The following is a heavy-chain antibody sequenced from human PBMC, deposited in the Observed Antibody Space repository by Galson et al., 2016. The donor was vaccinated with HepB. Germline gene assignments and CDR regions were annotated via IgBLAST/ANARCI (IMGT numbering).Heavy chain of an antibody. CDR1: GFTFSTYG. D-gene: IGHD6-13*01. Sequence: SLRLSCAASGFTFSTYGMHWVRQAPGKGLDWVAVISYDGSNKYYADSVKGRFTISRDNSKNTLSLQMNSLRAEDTAVYYCAKDRDSNWYEKYFQHWGQGTLVTVSS. J-gene: IGHJ1*01. V-gene: IGHV3-30*18. CDR2: ISYDGSNK. CDR3: AKDRDSNWYEKYFQH.